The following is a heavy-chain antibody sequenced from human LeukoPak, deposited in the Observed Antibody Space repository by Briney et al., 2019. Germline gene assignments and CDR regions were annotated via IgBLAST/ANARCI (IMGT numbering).Heavy chain of an antibody. CDR1: GFTFSSYS. D-gene: IGHD3-10*01. CDR2: ISSSSSTI. J-gene: IGHJ4*02. Sequence: GGSLRLSCAASGFTFSSYSMNWVRQAPGKGLEWVSYISSSSSTIYYADSVKGRFTISSDNAKNSLYLQMNSLRDEDTAVYYCARDPGPYGSGGRGYDYWGQGTLVTVSS. CDR3: ARDPGPYGSGGRGYDY. V-gene: IGHV3-48*02.